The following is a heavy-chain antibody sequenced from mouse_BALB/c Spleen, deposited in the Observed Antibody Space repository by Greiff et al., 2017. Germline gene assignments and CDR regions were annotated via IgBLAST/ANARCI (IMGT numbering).Heavy chain of an antibody. V-gene: IGHV14-3*02. J-gene: IGHJ2*01. CDR2: IDPAYGNT. Sequence: VQLQQSGAELVKPGASVKLSCTASGFNIKDTYMHWVKQRPEQGLEWIGRIDPAYGNTKYDPKFQGKATITADTSSNTAYLQLSSLTSEDTAVYYCARTYYGNSLDYWGQGTTLTVSS. D-gene: IGHD2-10*01. CDR1: GFNIKDTY. CDR3: ARTYYGNSLDY.